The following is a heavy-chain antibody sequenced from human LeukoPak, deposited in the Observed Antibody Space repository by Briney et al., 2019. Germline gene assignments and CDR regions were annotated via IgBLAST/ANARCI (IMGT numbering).Heavy chain of an antibody. CDR2: ITSGSTM. CDR1: GFTFSNYG. CDR3: ARDYGSGWHYFDY. D-gene: IGHD6-19*01. J-gene: IGHJ4*02. Sequence: GGSLRLSCAASGFTFSNYGMNWVRQAPGKGLEWVSYITSGSTMYYADSVKGRFTISRDNAKNSLYLQMNSLGAEDTAVYYCARDYGSGWHYFDYWGQGTLVTASS. V-gene: IGHV3-48*03.